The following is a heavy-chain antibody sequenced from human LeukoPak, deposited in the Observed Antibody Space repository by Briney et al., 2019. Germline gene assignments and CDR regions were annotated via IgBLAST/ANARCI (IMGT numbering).Heavy chain of an antibody. J-gene: IGHJ4*02. D-gene: IGHD6-19*01. Sequence: ASVKVSCKASGYTFTVYYMHWVRQAPGQGLEWMGWINPNTGGTNYAQKFQGRVTMTRDRSITTVYMELSGLRSDDTAIYYCAKGEAVSATWDYWGQGTLVTVSS. V-gene: IGHV1-2*02. CDR1: GYTFTVYY. CDR2: INPNTGGT. CDR3: AKGEAVSATWDY.